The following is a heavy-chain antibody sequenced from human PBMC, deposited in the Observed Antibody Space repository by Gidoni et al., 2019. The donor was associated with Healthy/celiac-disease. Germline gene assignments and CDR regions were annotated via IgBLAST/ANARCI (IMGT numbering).Heavy chain of an antibody. CDR3: ARDGDSSSWYEGGNWFDP. D-gene: IGHD6-13*01. V-gene: IGHV1-18*01. J-gene: IGHJ5*02. CDR1: GYTCTSYG. CDR2: ISAYNGHT. Sequence: QVQLVQSGAEVKKPGASVKVSCKASGYTCTSYGISWVRQAPGQGLEWMGWISAYNGHTNYAQKLQGRVTMTTDTSTSTAYMELRSLRSDDTAVYYCARDGDSSSWYEGGNWFDPWGQGTLVTVSS.